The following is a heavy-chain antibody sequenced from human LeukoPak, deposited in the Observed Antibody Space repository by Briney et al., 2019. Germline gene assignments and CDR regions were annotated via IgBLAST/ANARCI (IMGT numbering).Heavy chain of an antibody. CDR2: IFYNGNT. Sequence: PSETLSLTCTVSGGSISIGGYYWSWIRQHPGKGLEWIGYIFYNGNTYYNPSLKSRLTISGDTSEDQFSLKLSSVTAADTAVYYCVRNFDSYNAFDIWGQGTMVTVSS. CDR3: VRNFDSYNAFDI. V-gene: IGHV4-31*03. CDR1: GGSISIGGYY. J-gene: IGHJ3*02. D-gene: IGHD3-22*01.